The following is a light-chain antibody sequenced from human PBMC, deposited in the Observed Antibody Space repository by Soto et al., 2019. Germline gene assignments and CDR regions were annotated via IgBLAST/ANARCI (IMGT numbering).Light chain of an antibody. CDR2: EVN. J-gene: IGLJ2*01. Sequence: QSALTQPASVSGSPGQSITISCTGTSSDVGAYNHVSWYQQHPDKAPKLIIFEVNNRPSGVSNRFSGSKSVNTASLTISGLQAEDEADYYCTSYTTSATLVFGGGTKLTVL. V-gene: IGLV2-14*01. CDR1: SSDVGAYNH. CDR3: TSYTTSATLV.